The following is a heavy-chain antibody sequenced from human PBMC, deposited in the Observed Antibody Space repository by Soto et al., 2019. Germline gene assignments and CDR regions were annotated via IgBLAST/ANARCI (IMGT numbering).Heavy chain of an antibody. CDR3: VQLDYDQNWFDP. D-gene: IGHD3-3*01. CDR1: GGSISSGGYY. V-gene: IGHV4-31*03. Sequence: ASETLSLTCTVSGGSISSGGYYWSWIRQHPGKGLEWIGYIYYSGSTYYNPSLKSRVTISVDTSKNQFSLKLSSVTAADTAVYYCVQLDYDQNWFDPWGQGTLVTVSS. J-gene: IGHJ5*02. CDR2: IYYSGST.